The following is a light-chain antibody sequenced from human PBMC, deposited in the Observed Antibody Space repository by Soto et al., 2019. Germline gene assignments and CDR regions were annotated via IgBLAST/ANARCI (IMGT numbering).Light chain of an antibody. J-gene: IGKJ1*01. CDR3: QQYTNTNNPWM. CDR1: QTISTW. V-gene: IGKV1-5*01. Sequence: DIQVSQSPPTLSASVGDRVTITCRAIQTISTWMAWYQQKPGKAPKLLVYDASTLQSGVASRFSGSGSGTEFTLIISGLQPDDSATYYCQQYTNTNNPWMLGQGTKVDI. CDR2: DAS.